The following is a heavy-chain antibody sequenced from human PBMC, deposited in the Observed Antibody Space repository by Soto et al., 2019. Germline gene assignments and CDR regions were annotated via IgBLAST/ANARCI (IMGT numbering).Heavy chain of an antibody. D-gene: IGHD3-3*01. CDR2: MNPNSGNT. V-gene: IGHV1-8*01. CDR3: ARGPITIFGDEGRGNWFDP. J-gene: IGHJ5*02. Sequence: GASVKVSCKASGYTFTSYDINWVRQATGQGLEWMGWMNPNSGNTGYAQKFQGRVTMTRNTSISTAYMELSSLRSEDTAVYYCARGPITIFGDEGRGNWFDPGAREPWSPS. CDR1: GYTFTSYD.